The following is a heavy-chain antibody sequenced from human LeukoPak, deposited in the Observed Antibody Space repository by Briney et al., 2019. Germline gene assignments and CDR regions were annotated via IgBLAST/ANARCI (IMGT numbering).Heavy chain of an antibody. J-gene: IGHJ4*02. CDR2: LYRGGNT. V-gene: IGHV3-66*01. CDR1: GFTFSNYA. D-gene: IGHD2-21*01. CDR3: ARDRIEGATSDFDY. Sequence: PGGSLRLSCAASGFTFSNYAMHWARQAPGKGLEWVSVLYRGGNTYYADSVRGRFTISRDNSKNMVYLQMNSLTAEDTAVYYCARDRIEGATSDFDYWGQGTLVTVSS.